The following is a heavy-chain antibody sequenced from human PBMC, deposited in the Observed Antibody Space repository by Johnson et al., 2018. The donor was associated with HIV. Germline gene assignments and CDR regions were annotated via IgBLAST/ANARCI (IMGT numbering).Heavy chain of an antibody. V-gene: IGHV3-9*01. Sequence: QLVESGGGLVQPGRSLRLSCAASGFTFDDYAMHWVRQAPGKGLEWVSGISWNGGSTGYADSVKGRFTISRDNAKNSLYLQMNRLRAEDTALYYCAMPYRSSCYGDAFDIWGQGTRVTVSS. CDR1: GFTFDDYA. CDR2: ISWNGGST. J-gene: IGHJ3*02. D-gene: IGHD6-13*01. CDR3: AMPYRSSCYGDAFDI.